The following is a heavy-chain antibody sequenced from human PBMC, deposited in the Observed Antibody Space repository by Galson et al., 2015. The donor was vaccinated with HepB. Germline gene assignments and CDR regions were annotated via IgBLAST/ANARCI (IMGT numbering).Heavy chain of an antibody. V-gene: IGHV3-48*04. CDR3: ARPYDSSGYYPHGGY. CDR2: ISSSSSTI. D-gene: IGHD3-22*01. CDR1: GFTFSSYS. Sequence: SLRLSCAASGFTFSSYSMNWVRQAPGKGLEWVSYISSSSSTIYYADSVKGRFTISRDNAKNSLYLQMNSLRAEDTAVYYCARPYDSSGYYPHGGYWGQGTLVTVSS. J-gene: IGHJ4*02.